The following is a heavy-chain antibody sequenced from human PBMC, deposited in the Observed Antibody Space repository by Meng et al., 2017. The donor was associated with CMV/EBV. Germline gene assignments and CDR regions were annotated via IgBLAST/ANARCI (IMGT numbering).Heavy chain of an antibody. D-gene: IGHD6-6*01. V-gene: IGHV1-69*10. CDR2: IIPILGIA. J-gene: IGHJ6*02. CDR3: ARCNVEDSSSSWYYYYGMDV. CDR1: GGTFSSYA. Sequence: SVKVSCKASGGTFSSYAISWVRQAPGQGLEWMGGIIPILGIANYAQKFQGRVTITADKSTSTAYMELSSLRSEDTAVYYCARCNVEDSSSSWYYYYGMDVWGQGTTVTVSS.